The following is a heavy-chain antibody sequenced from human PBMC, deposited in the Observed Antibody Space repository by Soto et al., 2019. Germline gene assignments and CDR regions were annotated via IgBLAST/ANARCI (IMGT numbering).Heavy chain of an antibody. Sequence: QVQLVQSGAEVKKPGASVKVSCKASGYTFTNYGINWVRQAPGQGLEWLGWVSAYNGERRYAQRVQARVIMTTDTSTTTAYMELRSLRSADTAVYYCSRGTSIPAAGDYWGQGTLVTVPS. D-gene: IGHD6-6*01. CDR3: SRGTSIPAAGDY. CDR2: VSAYNGER. J-gene: IGHJ4*01. CDR1: GYTFTNYG. V-gene: IGHV1-18*01.